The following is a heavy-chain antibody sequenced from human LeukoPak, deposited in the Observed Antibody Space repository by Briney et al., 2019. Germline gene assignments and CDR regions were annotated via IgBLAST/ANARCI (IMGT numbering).Heavy chain of an antibody. CDR1: GFTFNTYA. CDR3: AKGEHGDYDCYFDY. CDR2: ISFDGDNK. J-gene: IGHJ4*02. V-gene: IGHV3-30-3*01. Sequence: GGSLRLSCAASGFTFNTYALHWVRQVPDKGLEWVTIISFDGDNKYYADSVKGRFTISRDNSKNTLYLQMNSLRREDTGVYYCAKGEHGDYDCYFDYWGQGTLVTVSS. D-gene: IGHD4-17*01.